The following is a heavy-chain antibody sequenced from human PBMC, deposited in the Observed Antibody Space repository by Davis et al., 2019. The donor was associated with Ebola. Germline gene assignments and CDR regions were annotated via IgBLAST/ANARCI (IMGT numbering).Heavy chain of an antibody. D-gene: IGHD2-8*02. CDR3: AKEDWWRFDP. CDR1: GFTFSSYA. V-gene: IGHV3-33*03. Sequence: PGGSLRLSCAASGFTFSSYAMNWVRQAPGKGLEWVAVVAYDGSNTYYSDSVEGRFTISRDNAQNSLYMQMNSLRAEDTAMYYCAKEDWWRFDPWGQGTLVTVSS. J-gene: IGHJ5*02. CDR2: VAYDGSNT.